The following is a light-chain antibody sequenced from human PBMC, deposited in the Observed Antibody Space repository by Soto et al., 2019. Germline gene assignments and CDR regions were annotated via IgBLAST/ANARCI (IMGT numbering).Light chain of an antibody. J-gene: IGKJ3*01. CDR1: QSVSSY. CDR2: DAS. V-gene: IGKV3-11*01. Sequence: EIVLTQSPATLSLSPGERATLSCRASQSVSSYLAWYQQKPGQAPRLLIYDASNRATGIPARFSGSGSGTDFTLTISSLEPEDFAVYYCQQRSNSPFTVGPGTKVDIK. CDR3: QQRSNSPFT.